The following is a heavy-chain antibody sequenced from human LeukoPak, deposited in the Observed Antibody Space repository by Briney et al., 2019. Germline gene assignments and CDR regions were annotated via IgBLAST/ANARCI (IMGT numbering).Heavy chain of an antibody. D-gene: IGHD2-2*01. CDR1: GGSISSGGYY. J-gene: IGHJ4*02. V-gene: IGHV4-30-2*01. Sequence: PSETLSLTCTVSGGSISSGGYYWRWIRQPPGEGLEWIGYIYHSGSTYYNPSLKSRVTISVDRSKNQFSLKLSSVTAADTAVYYCASGADIVVVPPFDYWGQGTLVTVSS. CDR2: IYHSGST. CDR3: ASGADIVVVPPFDY.